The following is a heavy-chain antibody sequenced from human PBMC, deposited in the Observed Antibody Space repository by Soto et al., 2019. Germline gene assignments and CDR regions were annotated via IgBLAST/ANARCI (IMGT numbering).Heavy chain of an antibody. CDR2: IYSGGST. Sequence: PVGSLRLSCAASGFTVSSKYMSWVRQAPGKGLEWVSVIYSGGSTYYADSVKGRFTISRDNSKNTLYLQMNSLRAEDTAVYYCARAGYPLDAFDIWGQGTMVTVSS. J-gene: IGHJ3*02. D-gene: IGHD6-13*01. CDR3: ARAGYPLDAFDI. V-gene: IGHV3-53*01. CDR1: GFTVSSKY.